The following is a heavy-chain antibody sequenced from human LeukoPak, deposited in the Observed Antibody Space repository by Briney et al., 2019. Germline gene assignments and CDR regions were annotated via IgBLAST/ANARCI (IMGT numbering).Heavy chain of an antibody. J-gene: IGHJ4*02. Sequence: SKTLSLTCTVSGGSISNYYWSWIRQPPGKGLEWIGYIYYSGSTNYNPSLKSRVTISVDTSKNQFSLKLSSVTAADTAVYYCASSQWIQLWFGYWGQGTLDTVSS. CDR1: GGSISNYY. CDR3: ASSQWIQLWFGY. V-gene: IGHV4-59*01. CDR2: IYYSGST. D-gene: IGHD5-18*01.